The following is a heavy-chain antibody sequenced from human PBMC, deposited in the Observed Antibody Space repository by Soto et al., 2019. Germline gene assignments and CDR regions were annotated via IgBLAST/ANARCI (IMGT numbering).Heavy chain of an antibody. CDR3: AKDLSRIQLWLRGYYFDY. J-gene: IGHJ4*02. CDR2: ISYDGSNK. D-gene: IGHD5-18*01. V-gene: IGHV3-30*18. CDR1: GFTFSSYG. Sequence: PGGSLRLSCAASGFTFSSYGMHWVRQAPGKGLEWVAVISYDGSNKYYADSVKGRFTISRDNSKNTLYLQMNSLRAEDTAVYYCAKDLSRIQLWLRGYYFDYWGQGTLVTVSS.